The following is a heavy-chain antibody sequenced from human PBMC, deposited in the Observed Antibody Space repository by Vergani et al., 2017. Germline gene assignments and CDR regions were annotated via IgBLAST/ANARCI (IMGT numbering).Heavy chain of an antibody. CDR2: IYPGDSDT. CDR3: ARHAKRGCSSTSCYLDYYYYMDV. J-gene: IGHJ6*03. CDR1: GYSFTRYW. Sequence: EVQLVQSGAEVKKPGESLKISCKGSGYSFTRYWIGWVRQMPGKGLEWMGIIYPGDSDTRYSPSFQGQVTISADKSISTAYLQWSSLKASDTAMYYCARHAKRGCSSTSCYLDYYYYMDVWGKGTTVTVSS. D-gene: IGHD2-2*01. V-gene: IGHV5-51*01.